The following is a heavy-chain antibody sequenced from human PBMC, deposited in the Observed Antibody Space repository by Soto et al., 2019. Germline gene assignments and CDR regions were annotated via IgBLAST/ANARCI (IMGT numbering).Heavy chain of an antibody. CDR3: AILQIVGATYTFDY. D-gene: IGHD2-21*01. CDR2: INAYNGNT. V-gene: IGHV1-18*04. CDR1: GYTFTSYG. Sequence: ASLKVSCKASGYTFTSYGVSWVRQAPGQGLEWMGWINAYNGNTHYAQKFQGRVTMTTDTSTSTAYMELGSLTSDDTAVYHCAILQIVGATYTFDYWGQGTQVTVSS. J-gene: IGHJ4*02.